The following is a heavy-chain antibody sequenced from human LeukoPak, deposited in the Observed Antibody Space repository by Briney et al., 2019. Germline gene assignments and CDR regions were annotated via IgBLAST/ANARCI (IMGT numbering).Heavy chain of an antibody. J-gene: IGHJ6*02. CDR3: AKDRGGYRLNFGMDV. D-gene: IGHD5-18*01. Sequence: PGGSLRLSCAASGFTFDDYAMHWVRQAPGKGLEWVSGISWNSGSIGYADSVKGRFTISRDNAKNSLYLQMNSLRAEDTALYYCAKDRGGYRLNFGMDVWGQGTTVTVSS. V-gene: IGHV3-9*01. CDR1: GFTFDDYA. CDR2: ISWNSGSI.